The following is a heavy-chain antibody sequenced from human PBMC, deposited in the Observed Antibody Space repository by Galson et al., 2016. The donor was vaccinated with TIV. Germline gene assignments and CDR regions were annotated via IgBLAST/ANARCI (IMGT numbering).Heavy chain of an antibody. J-gene: IGHJ3*01. D-gene: IGHD3-10*01. CDR2: ILGTGDTT. CDR1: GFAFNFYQ. V-gene: IGHV3-23*01. Sequence: SLRLSCAASGFAFNFYQMTWVRQAPGKGLEWVSGILGTGDTTYYADSVKGRFTISRDNSKNTLYLQINSLRDDDTALYYCAKGDITKVRGGSYDFWGQGTMVTVSS. CDR3: AKGDITKVRGGSYDF.